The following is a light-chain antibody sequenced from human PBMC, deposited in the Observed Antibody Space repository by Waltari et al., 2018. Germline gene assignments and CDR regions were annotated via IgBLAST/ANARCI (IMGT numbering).Light chain of an antibody. V-gene: IGLV2-14*03. Sequence: QSALTQPASVSGSPGQSITIPCTGTSSDIGPYTFFSGYQKHPGKAPKVMIYDVNNRPSGVSSRFSGSKSGNTASLTISGLQAEDEADYYCSSYTTGSTRYVFGSGTKVTVL. CDR2: DVN. CDR3: SSYTTGSTRYV. CDR1: SSDIGPYTF. J-gene: IGLJ1*01.